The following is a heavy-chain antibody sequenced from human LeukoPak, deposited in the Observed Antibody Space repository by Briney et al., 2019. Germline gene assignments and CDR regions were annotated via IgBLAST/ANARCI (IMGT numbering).Heavy chain of an antibody. V-gene: IGHV1-2*02. Sequence: ASVKASCKASGYTFTGYYMHWVRQAPGQGLEWMGWINPNSGGTNYAQKFQGRVTMTRDTSISTAYMELSRLRSDDTAVYYCAAGGDIVVVPAALGGLDPWGQGTLVTVSS. D-gene: IGHD2-2*01. CDR2: INPNSGGT. CDR1: GYTFTGYY. J-gene: IGHJ5*02. CDR3: AAGGDIVVVPAALGGLDP.